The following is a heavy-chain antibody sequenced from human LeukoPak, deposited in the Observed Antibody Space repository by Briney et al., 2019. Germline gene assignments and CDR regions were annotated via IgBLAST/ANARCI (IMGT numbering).Heavy chain of an antibody. CDR3: AKVIGEIQ. V-gene: IGHV3-9*01. CDR2: ISWNSGSI. D-gene: IGHD5-24*01. Sequence: PGRSLRLSCAASGFTFDDYAMHWVRQAPGKGLEWVSGISWNSGSIGYADSVKGRFTISRDNAKNSLYLQMNSLRAEDTALYYCAKVIGEIQWGQGTLVTVSS. J-gene: IGHJ4*02. CDR1: GFTFDDYA.